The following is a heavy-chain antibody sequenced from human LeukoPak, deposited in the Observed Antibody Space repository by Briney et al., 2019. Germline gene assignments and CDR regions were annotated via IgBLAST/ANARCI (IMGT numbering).Heavy chain of an antibody. D-gene: IGHD6-13*01. V-gene: IGHV6-1*01. J-gene: IGHJ6*03. CDR1: GDSVSTNSVA. CDR3: AREGFSSSWYLWSRGRYGYYYYYMDV. CDR2: TYYRSKWYN. Sequence: SQTLSLTCAISGDSVSTNSVAWNWIRQSPSRGLEWLGRTYYRSKWYNDYAVSVKSRITINPDTSKNQFSLQLNSVTPEDTAVYYCAREGFSSSWYLWSRGRYGYYYYYMDVWGKGTTVTVSS.